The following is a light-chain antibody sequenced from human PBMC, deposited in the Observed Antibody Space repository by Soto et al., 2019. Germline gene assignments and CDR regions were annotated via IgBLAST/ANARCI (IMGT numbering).Light chain of an antibody. CDR1: QSVSSN. J-gene: IGKJ4*01. CDR3: QQYNNWLT. V-gene: IGKV3-15*01. Sequence: EIVMTQSQPTLSVSPGERATLSCRATQSVSSNLAWYQQKPGQAPRLLIYGASTRATGIPARFSGSGSGTEFTLTISSLQSEDFAVYYCQQYNNWLTFGGGTKVEIK. CDR2: GAS.